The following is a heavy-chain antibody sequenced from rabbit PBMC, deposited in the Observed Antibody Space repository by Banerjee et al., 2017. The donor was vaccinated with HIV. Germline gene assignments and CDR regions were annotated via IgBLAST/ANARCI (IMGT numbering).Heavy chain of an antibody. V-gene: IGHV1S40*01. D-gene: IGHD1-1*01. CDR1: GFSFSSKYY. J-gene: IGHJ4*01. CDR2: IAADSIDTT. Sequence: QSLDESGGDLVKPEGSLTLTCTASGFSFSSKYYMCWVRQAPGKGLEWIGCIAADSIDTTDYASWAKGRFTISKTSSTTVTLQMTSLTAADTATYFCARDNDASRGYIFNLWGPGTLVTVS. CDR3: ARDNDASRGYIFNL.